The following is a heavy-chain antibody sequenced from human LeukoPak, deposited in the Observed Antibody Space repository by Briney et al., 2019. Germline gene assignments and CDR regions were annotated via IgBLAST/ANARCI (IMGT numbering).Heavy chain of an antibody. CDR3: AKKVVVGATSPYSDFQD. CDR1: GFTFSGYP. CDR2: ISYDGSNK. J-gene: IGHJ1*01. V-gene: IGHV3-30-3*02. Sequence: PGGSLRLSCAASGFTFSGYPIHWVRQAPGKGLEWVAVISYDGSNKYYADSVKGRFTISRDNSKNTLYLQMNSLRAEDTAVYYCAKKVVVGATSPYSDFQDWGQGTLVTVSS. D-gene: IGHD1-26*01.